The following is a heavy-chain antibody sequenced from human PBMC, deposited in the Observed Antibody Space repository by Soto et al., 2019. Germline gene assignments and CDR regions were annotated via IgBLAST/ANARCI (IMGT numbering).Heavy chain of an antibody. J-gene: IGHJ4*02. Sequence: QSQTLSLTWAISGDSVSSNSAAWNWISQSPSRGLEWMGRTYYRSKRLNEYGESVKSRITINPDTSKNPSSLQLNSVTPEDTAVYYCARARQHSPSTCHFDYWGQGTLVTVSS. CDR3: ARARQHSPSTCHFDY. CDR2: TYYRSKRLN. D-gene: IGHD1-1*01. CDR1: GDSVSSNSAA. V-gene: IGHV6-1*01.